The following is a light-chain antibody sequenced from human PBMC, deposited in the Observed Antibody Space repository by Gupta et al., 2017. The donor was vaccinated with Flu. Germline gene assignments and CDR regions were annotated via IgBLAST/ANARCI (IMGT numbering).Light chain of an antibody. CDR2: GAS. V-gene: IGKV3-20*01. CDR3: QQYSGSPPT. J-gene: IGKJ1*01. Sequence: EKATLSCSARHRGNNSYLAWYQQRPGQPPRLLIYGASTMDADIPYRFRGSGSGTDFTLTISRLDPEDFAIYFCQQYSGSPPTFGPGAKVDIK. CDR1: HRGNNSY.